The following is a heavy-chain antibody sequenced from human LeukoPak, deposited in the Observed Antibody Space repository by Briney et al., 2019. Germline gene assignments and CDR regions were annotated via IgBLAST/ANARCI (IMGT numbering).Heavy chain of an antibody. CDR3: ARKSFHTSSYDY. CDR2: IYQRATV. V-gene: IGHV4-38-2*02. D-gene: IGHD2-2*01. Sequence: PSETLSLTCNVSGYSISSGYFWGWVRQPPGKGLEWIGSIYQRATVHYNPSLKSRVTISLDTSKNQFSLNLSSVTAADTAVYYCARKSFHTSSYDYWGQGTLVTVSS. J-gene: IGHJ4*02. CDR1: GYSISSGYF.